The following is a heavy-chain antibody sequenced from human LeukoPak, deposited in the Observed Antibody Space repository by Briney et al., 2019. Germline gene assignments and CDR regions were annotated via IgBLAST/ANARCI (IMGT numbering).Heavy chain of an antibody. J-gene: IGHJ4*02. CDR1: GFTFSSYG. CDR3: ARDLGPLVGAYPVVY. CDR2: ISSSGSTI. D-gene: IGHD1-26*01. V-gene: IGHV3-48*04. Sequence: GGSLRLSCAASGFTFSSYGMSWVRQAPGKGLEWVSYISSSGSTIYYADSVKGRFTISRDNAKNSLYLQMNSLRAEDTAVYYCARDLGPLVGAYPVVYWGQGTLVTVSS.